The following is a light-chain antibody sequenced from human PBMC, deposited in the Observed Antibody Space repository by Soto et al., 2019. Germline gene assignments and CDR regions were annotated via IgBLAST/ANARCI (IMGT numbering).Light chain of an antibody. CDR2: AAS. CDR1: QRIGRF. J-gene: IGKJ2*01. Sequence: DIQMTQSPSSLSASVGDRVTITCRASQRIGRFLIWYQQKSGRAPKLLIYAASSLHSGVPSRFSGGGSGTDFTLTISSLQPEDFATYYCQQSFSTPMYTFGQGTKLET. V-gene: IGKV1-39*01. CDR3: QQSFSTPMYT.